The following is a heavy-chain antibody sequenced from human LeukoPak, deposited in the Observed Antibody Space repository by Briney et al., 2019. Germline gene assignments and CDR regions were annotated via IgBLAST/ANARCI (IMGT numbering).Heavy chain of an antibody. CDR3: AGGHRHFYSYYFMDV. CDR1: GFTFTEYS. D-gene: IGHD3-16*01. CDR2: IYHSGNI. Sequence: GSLRLSCETSGFTFTEYSMNWVRQPPGKGLEWIGEIYHSGNINSNPSLTSRVTISLDESKNQFSLKVTSVTAADTAVYYCAGGHRHFYSYYFMDVWGKGTTVTVSS. J-gene: IGHJ6*03. V-gene: IGHV4-34*08.